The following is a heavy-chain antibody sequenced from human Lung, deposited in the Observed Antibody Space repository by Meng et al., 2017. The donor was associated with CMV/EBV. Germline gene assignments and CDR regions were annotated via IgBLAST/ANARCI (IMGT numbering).Heavy chain of an antibody. V-gene: IGHV7-4-1*02. Sequence: QVQLVQSWFELKEPGASVNVSCKASGYTFSTYTINWVRQAHGRGLEWMGWISTNTGTPTYTQGFTGRFVFSLDTSVSTAYLQISSLKAEDTAVYYCARGGNFDPWGQGTLVTVSS. J-gene: IGHJ5*02. CDR3: ARGGNFDP. CDR1: GYTFSTYT. CDR2: ISTNTGTP. D-gene: IGHD2/OR15-2a*01.